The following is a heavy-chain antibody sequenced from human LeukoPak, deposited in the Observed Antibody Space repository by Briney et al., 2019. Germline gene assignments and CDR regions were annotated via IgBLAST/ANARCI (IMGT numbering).Heavy chain of an antibody. V-gene: IGHV3-7*01. D-gene: IGHD6-13*01. Sequence: GGSLRLSCAASGFTFSSYWMSWVRQAPGKGLEWVASIKQDGSEKYYVDSVKGRFTISRDNAKNSVYLQMNSLRAEDTAVYYCGRRGSTSWYVYWGQGSLVSVPS. CDR2: IKQDGSEK. CDR1: GFTFSSYW. CDR3: GRRGSTSWYVY. J-gene: IGHJ4*02.